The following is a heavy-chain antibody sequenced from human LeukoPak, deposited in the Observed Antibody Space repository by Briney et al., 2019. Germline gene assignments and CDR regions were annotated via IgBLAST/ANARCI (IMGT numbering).Heavy chain of an antibody. D-gene: IGHD6-6*01. CDR3: ARARSIAGHDAFDI. J-gene: IGHJ3*02. CDR1: GGSFSGYY. CDR2: IYYSGST. V-gene: IGHV4-59*01. Sequence: PSETLSLTCAVYGGSFSGYYWSWIRQPPGKGLEWIGYIYYSGSTNYNPSLKSRVTISVDTSKNQFSLKLSSVTAADTAVYYCARARSIAGHDAFDIWGQGTMVTVSS.